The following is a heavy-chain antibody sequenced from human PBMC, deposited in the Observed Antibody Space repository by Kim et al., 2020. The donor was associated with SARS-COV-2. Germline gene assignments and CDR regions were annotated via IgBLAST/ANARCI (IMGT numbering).Heavy chain of an antibody. J-gene: IGHJ4*02. D-gene: IGHD1-26*01. CDR2: ISYDGSNK. V-gene: IGHV3-30-3*01. CDR1: GFTFSSYA. CDR3: ATGSGSHLTPFDY. Sequence: GGSLRLSCAASGFTFSSYAMHWVRQAPGKGLEWVAVISYDGSNKYYADSVKGRFTISRDNSKNTLYLQMNSLRAEDTAVYYCATGSGSHLTPFDYWGQGTLVTVSS.